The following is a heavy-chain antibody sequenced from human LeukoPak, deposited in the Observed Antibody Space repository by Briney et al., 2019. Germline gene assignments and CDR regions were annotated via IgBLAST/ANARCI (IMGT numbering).Heavy chain of an antibody. D-gene: IGHD2-2*02. J-gene: IGHJ5*02. CDR1: GYTFTGYY. Sequence: ASVKVSCKASGYTFTGYYMHWVRQAPGQGLEWMGWINPNSGGTNYAQKFQGRVTMTRDTSISTAYVELSRLRSDDTAVYYCARACSSTSCYTAWFDPWGQGTLVTVSS. CDR3: ARACSSTSCYTAWFDP. CDR2: INPNSGGT. V-gene: IGHV1-2*02.